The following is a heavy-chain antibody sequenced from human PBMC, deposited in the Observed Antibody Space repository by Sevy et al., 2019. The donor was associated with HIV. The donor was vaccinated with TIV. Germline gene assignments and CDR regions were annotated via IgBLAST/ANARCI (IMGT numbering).Heavy chain of an antibody. Sequence: GGSLRLSCAASGFTFSDAWMSWVRQAPGRGLEWVGHIKSKIDGGTTDYAAPVKGRFTISRDDSKNRLYLQMNGLKTWDRAVYYCTTGSLDGDEYVGVSYRNYYFYGMDVWGQGTTVTVSS. V-gene: IGHV3-15*01. CDR1: GFTFSDAW. J-gene: IGHJ6*02. D-gene: IGHD3-16*02. CDR2: IKSKIDGGTT. CDR3: TTGSLDGDEYVGVSYRNYYFYGMDV.